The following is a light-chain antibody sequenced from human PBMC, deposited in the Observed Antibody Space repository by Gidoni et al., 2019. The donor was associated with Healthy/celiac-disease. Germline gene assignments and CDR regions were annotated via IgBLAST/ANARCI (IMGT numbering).Light chain of an antibody. CDR1: QSVSSY. CDR2: DAS. CDR3: QQRSNWPRT. Sequence: IVLTQSPASLSLSPGERATLSCRASQSVSSYFSCYQQQPGQAPRRLIYDASNRATGIPARFCGSGSGTDFTLTISSLEPEDFAVYYCQQRSNWPRTFGGXTKVEIK. J-gene: IGKJ4*01. V-gene: IGKV3-11*01.